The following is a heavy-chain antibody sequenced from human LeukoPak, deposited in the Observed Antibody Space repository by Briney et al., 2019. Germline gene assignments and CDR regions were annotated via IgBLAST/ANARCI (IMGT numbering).Heavy chain of an antibody. D-gene: IGHD6-6*01. CDR3: ARESPYSARGQPADY. CDR2: ISSSISDI. Sequence: PGGSLRLSCAASGFTFSTYSMNWVRQAPGKGLEWVSSISSSISDIFYADSVKGRFTISRDNAKNSMYLQMDSLRADDTAVYYCARESPYSARGQPADYWGQGTLVTVSS. J-gene: IGHJ4*02. CDR1: GFTFSTYS. V-gene: IGHV3-21*01.